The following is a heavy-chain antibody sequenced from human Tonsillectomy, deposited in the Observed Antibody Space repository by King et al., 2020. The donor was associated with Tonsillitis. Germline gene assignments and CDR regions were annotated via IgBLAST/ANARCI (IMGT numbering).Heavy chain of an antibody. J-gene: IGHJ3*02. CDR2: IYHSGPT. CDR1: GGSISSGGYS. D-gene: IGHD3-10*01. CDR3: ARLPSSYGSGSGALDI. Sequence: QLQESGSGLVKPSQTLSLTCAVSGGSISSGGYSWSWIRQPPGKGLEWIGYIYHSGPTYYNPSLKSRVTISVDRSKNQFSLKLSSVTAADTAIYYCARLPSSYGSGSGALDIWGQGTMVTVSS. V-gene: IGHV4-30-2*01.